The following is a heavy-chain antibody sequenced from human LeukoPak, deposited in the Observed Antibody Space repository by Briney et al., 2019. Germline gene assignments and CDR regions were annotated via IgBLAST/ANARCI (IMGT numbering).Heavy chain of an antibody. CDR2: ITPIIGTT. CDR1: GGTFNTHI. V-gene: IGHV1-69*08. CDR3: TRVSLRGSNYNWFDP. Sequence: RASVKVSCRSSGGTFNTHIFNWVRQAPGQGLEWMGRITPIIGTTKYAPRFRGRVTITADTSTSTAYLELRGLTSDDSAVYYCTRVSLRGSNYNWFDPWGQGTNVSVSS. J-gene: IGHJ5*02. D-gene: IGHD1-26*01.